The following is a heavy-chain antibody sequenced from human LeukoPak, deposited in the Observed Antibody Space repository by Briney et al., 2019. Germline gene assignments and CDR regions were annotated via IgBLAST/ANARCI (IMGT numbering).Heavy chain of an antibody. J-gene: IGHJ4*02. CDR1: GGSISVTPYY. V-gene: IGHV4-39*07. D-gene: IGHD3-3*01. CDR3: ARASTIFGHFAY. CDR2: IYYSGST. Sequence: SETLSLTCAISGGSISVTPYYWGWIRQPPGKGLEWIGSIYYSGSTYYNPSLKSRLTISVDTSKNQFSLKLTSVAAADTAVYYCARASTIFGHFAYWGRGTLVTVSS.